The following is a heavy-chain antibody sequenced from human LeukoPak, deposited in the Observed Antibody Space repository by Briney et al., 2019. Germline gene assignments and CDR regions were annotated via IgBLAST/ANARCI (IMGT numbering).Heavy chain of an antibody. CDR1: GGSISTYY. J-gene: IGHJ4*02. D-gene: IGHD6-19*01. V-gene: IGHV4-59*01. CDR2: IYYSGST. CDR3: ARVTAVAGFTNFDY. Sequence: PSETLSLTCTVSGGSISTYYWSWIRQPPGQGLEWIGYIYYSGSTNYNPSLKSRVSISADTSKNQFSLKLSSVTAADTAVYYCARVTAVAGFTNFDYWGQGTLVTVSS.